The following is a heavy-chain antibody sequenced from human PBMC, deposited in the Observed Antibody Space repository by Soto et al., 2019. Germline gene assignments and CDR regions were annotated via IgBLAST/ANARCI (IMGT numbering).Heavy chain of an antibody. CDR2: ISNDGSNK. Sequence: QVQLVESGGGVVQPGTSLRLSCAASGFTFRSYGMHWVRQAPGKGLEWLAVISNDGSNKYLADSVKGRLALSRDNSRNTLYLQINSLRVEDTAVYYCGKDTLHCSGGDCPLYYYYYGMDVWGQGTTVTVSS. CDR1: GFTFRSYG. D-gene: IGHD2-15*01. V-gene: IGHV3-30*18. CDR3: GKDTLHCSGGDCPLYYYYYGMDV. J-gene: IGHJ6*02.